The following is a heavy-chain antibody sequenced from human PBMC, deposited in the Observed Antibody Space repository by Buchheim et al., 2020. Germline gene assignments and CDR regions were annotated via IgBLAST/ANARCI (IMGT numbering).Heavy chain of an antibody. CDR1: GLTISSYA. D-gene: IGHD3-10*01. V-gene: IGHV3-23*01. CDR3: AKDTAKITRGSFDY. Sequence: EVQLLESGGGLVQPGGSLRLSCAASGLTISSYAMSWVRQAPGKGLEWVSGISGSGGSTYYADSVKGRFTISSDNYKNTLYLQMNSLRVEDTAVYYCAKDTAKITRGSFDYWGQGTL. J-gene: IGHJ4*02. CDR2: ISGSGGST.